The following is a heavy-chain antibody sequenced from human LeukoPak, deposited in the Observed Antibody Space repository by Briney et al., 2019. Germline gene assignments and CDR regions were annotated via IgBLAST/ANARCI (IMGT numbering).Heavy chain of an antibody. CDR1: GYTFTGYY. CDR2: INPNSGGT. CDR3: AREFGYFGSESNYGMDV. Sequence: GASVKVSCKASGYTFTGYYIHWVRQAPGQGLEWMGWINPNSGGTNYAQKFQGRVTMTSDTSISTAYMELSRLRSDDTAMYYCAREFGYFGSESNYGMDVWGQGTMVTISS. D-gene: IGHD3-10*01. V-gene: IGHV1-2*02. J-gene: IGHJ6*02.